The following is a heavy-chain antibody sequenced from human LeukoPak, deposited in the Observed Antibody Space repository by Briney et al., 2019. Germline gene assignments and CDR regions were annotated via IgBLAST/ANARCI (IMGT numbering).Heavy chain of an antibody. CDR1: GGSISSSSYY. D-gene: IGHD4-17*01. CDR2: IYYSGST. Sequence: SETLSLTCTVSGGSISSSSYYWGWIRQPPGKGLVWIGSIYYSGSTYYNPSLKSRVTISVDTSKNQFSLKLSSVTAADTAVYYCARDSHDYGDPIDYWGQGTLVTVAS. J-gene: IGHJ4*02. V-gene: IGHV4-39*07. CDR3: ARDSHDYGDPIDY.